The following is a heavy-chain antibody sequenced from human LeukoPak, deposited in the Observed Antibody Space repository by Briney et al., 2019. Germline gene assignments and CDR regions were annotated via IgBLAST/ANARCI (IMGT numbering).Heavy chain of an antibody. CDR3: ARDTLDIVVVPAAAESYYYYYYLDV. Sequence: GGSLRLSCAASGFTFTNYWMNWVRQAPGKGLEWVANRKQDGREKNYVDSLKGRFTISRDNAKNSLYLQMNSLRVEDTAVYYCARDTLDIVVVPAAAESYYYYYYLDVWGKGTTVTVSS. V-gene: IGHV3-7*01. CDR1: GFTFTNYW. CDR2: RKQDGREK. D-gene: IGHD2-2*01. J-gene: IGHJ6*03.